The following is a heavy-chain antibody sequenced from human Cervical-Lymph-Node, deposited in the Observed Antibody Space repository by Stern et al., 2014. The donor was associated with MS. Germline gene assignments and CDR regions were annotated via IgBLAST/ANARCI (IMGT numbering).Heavy chain of an antibody. V-gene: IGHV1-18*01. J-gene: IGHJ6*02. D-gene: IGHD2/OR15-2a*01. Sequence: QVQLVQSGPEVKKPGASVKVSCKASGYIFSTFGITWVRQAPGQGLEWMGWISVKHGNTNSAQKDQDRLIMTTDTSTSTAYMELRNLRVDDTGVYYCARRGSNKYYGMDVWGQGTTVTVSS. CDR3: ARRGSNKYYGMDV. CDR2: ISVKHGNT. CDR1: GYIFSTFG.